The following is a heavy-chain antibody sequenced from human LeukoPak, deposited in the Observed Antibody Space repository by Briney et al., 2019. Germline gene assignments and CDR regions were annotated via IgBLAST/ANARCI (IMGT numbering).Heavy chain of an antibody. D-gene: IGHD2-21*02. Sequence: PGGSLRLSCAASGFSFGGYALHWVRQAPGKGLEWVASISWNSGDIVHADSVKGRFTISGDNAKNSLYLQMDSLRTEDTALYYCVKSGGYATAIRYFDLWGRGTLVTVSS. CDR2: ISWNSGDI. CDR1: GFSFGGYA. CDR3: VKSGGYATAIRYFDL. J-gene: IGHJ2*01. V-gene: IGHV3-9*01.